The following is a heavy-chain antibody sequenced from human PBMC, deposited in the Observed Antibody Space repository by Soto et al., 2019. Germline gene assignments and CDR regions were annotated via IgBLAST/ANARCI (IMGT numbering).Heavy chain of an antibody. V-gene: IGHV4-31*03. D-gene: IGHD6-6*01. CDR1: CGSISSGGYY. Sequence: SETLSLTCTVSCGSISSGGYYWSWIRQHPGKGLEWIGYIYYSGSTYYNPSLKSRVTISVDTSKNQFSLKLSSVTAADTAVYYCARVGFQYSSPRWFDPWGQGTLVTVSS. J-gene: IGHJ5*02. CDR3: ARVGFQYSSPRWFDP. CDR2: IYYSGST.